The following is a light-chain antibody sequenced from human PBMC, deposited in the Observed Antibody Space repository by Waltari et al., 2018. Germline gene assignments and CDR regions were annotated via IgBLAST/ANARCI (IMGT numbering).Light chain of an antibody. CDR2: HAS. CDR3: QKYDFLPAT. J-gene: IGKJ1*01. CDR1: QGVGKY. Sequence: IGLTRSPGTLSLSPGERATLSCTARQGVGKYLACDPQRPGQAPRLLLYHASIRATGIPVRFSGSGSGKDFSLTISRLEPEDFGVYYCQKYDFLPATFGQGTTVEIK. V-gene: IGKV3-20*01.